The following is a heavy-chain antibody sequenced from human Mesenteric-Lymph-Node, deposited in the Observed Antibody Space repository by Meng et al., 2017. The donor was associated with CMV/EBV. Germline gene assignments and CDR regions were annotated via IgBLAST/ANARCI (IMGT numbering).Heavy chain of an antibody. CDR2: FSGASMYK. D-gene: IGHD6-13*01. CDR1: GFTFSNYH. CDR3: ARDNLRSTSWQGDYAMDV. V-gene: IGHV3-21*01. Sequence: GGSLRLSCAASGFTFSNYHMNWVRQAPGKGLEWVASFSGASMYKYYADSVQGRFIISRDNAKNSLYLQMNGLRAEDTALYYCARDNLRSTSWQGDYAMDVWGQGTTVTVSS. J-gene: IGHJ6*02.